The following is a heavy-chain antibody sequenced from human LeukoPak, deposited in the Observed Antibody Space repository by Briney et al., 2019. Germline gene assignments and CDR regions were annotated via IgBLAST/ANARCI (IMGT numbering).Heavy chain of an antibody. J-gene: IGHJ4*02. CDR1: GGSISSYY. D-gene: IGHD1-26*01. CDR3: AREFTSGTFDY. Sequence: SETLSLTCTVSGGSISSYYWSWIRQPPGKGLEWIGYIYYSGSTNYNPSLKSRVTISVDKSKNQFSLKLSSVTAADTAIYYCAREFTSGTFDYWGQGTLVTVSS. V-gene: IGHV4-59*12. CDR2: IYYSGST.